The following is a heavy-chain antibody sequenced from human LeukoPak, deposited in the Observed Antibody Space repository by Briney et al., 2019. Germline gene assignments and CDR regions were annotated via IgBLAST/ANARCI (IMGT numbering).Heavy chain of an antibody. J-gene: IGHJ4*02. Sequence: GGSLRLSCAASGFTFSSSGMHWVRQAPGKGLEWVAVISYDGSNKYYADSVKGRFTISRDNSKNTLYLQMNSLRAEDTAVYYCARGLVHLDYWGQGTLVTVSS. V-gene: IGHV3-30*03. CDR2: ISYDGSNK. D-gene: IGHD6-19*01. CDR1: GFTFSSSG. CDR3: ARGLVHLDY.